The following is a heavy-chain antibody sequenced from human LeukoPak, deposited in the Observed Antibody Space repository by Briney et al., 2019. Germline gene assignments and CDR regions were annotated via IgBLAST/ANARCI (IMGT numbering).Heavy chain of an antibody. CDR1: GYSFTSYW. CDR3: ARLLSGYYYAADY. V-gene: IGHV5-51*01. D-gene: IGHD3-22*01. CDR2: IYPGDSDT. Sequence: GESLQISCKGSGYSFTSYWIGWVRQMPGKGLEWMGIIYPGDSDTRHSPSFQGQVTTSADKSTSAAYLQWSSLKASDTAMYYCARLLSGYYYAADYWGQGTLVTVSS. J-gene: IGHJ4*02.